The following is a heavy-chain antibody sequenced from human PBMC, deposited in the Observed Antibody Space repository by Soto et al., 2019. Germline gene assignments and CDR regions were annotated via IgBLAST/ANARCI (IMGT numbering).Heavy chain of an antibody. J-gene: IGHJ4*02. V-gene: IGHV4-61*08. CDR1: GGSVSSDAYY. Sequence: QVQLQESGPGLVKPSGTLSLTCSVSGGSVSSDAYYWSWIRQPPGKTLEWIGFILSGGGTSTNPSLRSRLSISVDTSRNQFSMSMISVSDSDTGVYFCAKGFSSGWYVDSWGRGTLVTVSS. CDR3: AKGFSSGWYVDS. CDR2: ILSGGGT. D-gene: IGHD6-19*01.